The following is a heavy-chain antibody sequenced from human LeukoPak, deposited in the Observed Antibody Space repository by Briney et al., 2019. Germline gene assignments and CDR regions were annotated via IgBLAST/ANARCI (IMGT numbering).Heavy chain of an antibody. Sequence: PGGSLRLSCAASGFTFSSYAMSWVRQAPGKGLEWVSAISGSGGSTYYADSVKGRFTISRDNSKNTLYLQMNSLRAEDTAVYYCARAGGYSSSWGYYFDYWGQGTLVTVSS. CDR3: ARAGGYSSSWGYYFDY. CDR2: ISGSGGST. D-gene: IGHD6-13*01. CDR1: GFTFSSYA. V-gene: IGHV3-23*01. J-gene: IGHJ4*02.